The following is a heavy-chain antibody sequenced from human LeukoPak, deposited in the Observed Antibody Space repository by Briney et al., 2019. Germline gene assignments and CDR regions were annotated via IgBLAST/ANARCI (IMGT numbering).Heavy chain of an antibody. V-gene: IGHV3-33*06. Sequence: PGRSLRLSCAASGFTFSSYGMHWVRQAPGKGLEWVAVIWYDGSNKYYADSVKGRFTISRDNSKNTLYLQMNSLRAEDTAVYYCAKALGYCTNGVCRVFDYWGQGTLVTVSS. CDR1: GFTFSSYG. CDR2: IWYDGSNK. J-gene: IGHJ4*02. D-gene: IGHD2-8*01. CDR3: AKALGYCTNGVCRVFDY.